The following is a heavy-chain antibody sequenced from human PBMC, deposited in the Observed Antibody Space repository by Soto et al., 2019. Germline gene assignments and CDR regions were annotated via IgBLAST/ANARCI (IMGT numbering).Heavy chain of an antibody. CDR1: GFTFSSYA. CDR2: ISGSGGST. CDR3: AKDPLGGEPHRGPFDY. J-gene: IGHJ4*02. V-gene: IGHV3-23*01. D-gene: IGHD3-16*01. Sequence: GFLRLSCAASGFTFSSYAMSWVRQAPGKGLEWVSAISGSGGSTYYADSVKGRFTISRDNSKNTLYLQMNSLRAEDTAVYYCAKDPLGGEPHRGPFDYWGPGTLVTVSS.